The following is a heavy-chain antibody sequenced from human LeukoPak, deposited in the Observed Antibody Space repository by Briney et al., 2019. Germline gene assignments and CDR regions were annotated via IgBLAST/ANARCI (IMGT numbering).Heavy chain of an antibody. CDR3: AKEKMGYGGNYYGTFDY. V-gene: IGHV3-53*01. D-gene: IGHD1-26*01. J-gene: IGHJ4*02. Sequence: GGSLRLSCAASGFTVSSNYMSWVRQAPGKGLECVSLIFSGGSTYYADSVKGRFTISRDNSKNTLYLQMNSLRAEDTAVYYCAKEKMGYGGNYYGTFDYWGQGTLVTVSS. CDR2: IFSGGST. CDR1: GFTVSSNY.